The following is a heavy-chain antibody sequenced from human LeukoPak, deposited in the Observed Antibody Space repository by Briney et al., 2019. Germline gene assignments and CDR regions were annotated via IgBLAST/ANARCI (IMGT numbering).Heavy chain of an antibody. CDR2: ISWNSGSI. CDR1: GFTFDDYA. Sequence: GGPLRLSCAASGFTFDDYAMHWVRQAPGKGLEWVSGISWNSGSIGYADSVKGRFTISRDNANNSLYLQMNSLRAEDTALYYCAKGMYYDFWSGTAHFDYWGQGTLVTVSS. D-gene: IGHD3-3*01. J-gene: IGHJ4*02. CDR3: AKGMYYDFWSGTAHFDY. V-gene: IGHV3-9*01.